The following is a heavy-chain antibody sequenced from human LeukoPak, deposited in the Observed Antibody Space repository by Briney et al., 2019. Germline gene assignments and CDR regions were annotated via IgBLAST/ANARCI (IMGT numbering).Heavy chain of an antibody. CDR2: ISAYNGDT. Sequence: ASVKVSCKASGYTFTSYGISWVRQAPGQGLEWMGWISAYNGDTNYAQKLQGRVTMTADTSTSTAYMELRSLRSDDTAVYYCARGLQENLAWLQAFSAFDIWGQGTMVTVSS. CDR1: GYTFTSYG. V-gene: IGHV1-18*01. J-gene: IGHJ3*02. D-gene: IGHD6-19*01. CDR3: ARGLQENLAWLQAFSAFDI.